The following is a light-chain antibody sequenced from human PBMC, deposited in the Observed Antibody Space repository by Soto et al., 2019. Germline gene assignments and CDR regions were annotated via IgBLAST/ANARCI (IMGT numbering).Light chain of an antibody. V-gene: IGKV3-20*01. CDR3: QQYHSSVWT. Sequence: EIVLTQSPGTLSLYPGERATLSCRASQTVTKLAWYQQQPGQAPRLLIYGALNRATGIPDRFSGSGSGTDFTLTISRLEPEDFAVYFCQQYHSSVWTFGQGTKVDIK. CDR1: QTVTK. J-gene: IGKJ1*01. CDR2: GAL.